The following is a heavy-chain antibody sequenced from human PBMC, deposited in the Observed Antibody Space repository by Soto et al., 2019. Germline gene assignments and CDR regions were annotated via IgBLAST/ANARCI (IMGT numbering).Heavy chain of an antibody. CDR2: IYYSGST. D-gene: IGHD3-22*01. CDR1: GGSISSNY. CDR3: ARAYGGGYYVGYFDY. J-gene: IGHJ4*02. Sequence: SETLSLTCTVSGGSISSNYWSWIRQPPGKGLEWIGYIYYSGSTYYNPSLKSRVTISVDTSKNQFSLKLSSVTAADTAVYYCARAYGGGYYVGYFDYWGQGTLVTVSS. V-gene: IGHV4-30-4*01.